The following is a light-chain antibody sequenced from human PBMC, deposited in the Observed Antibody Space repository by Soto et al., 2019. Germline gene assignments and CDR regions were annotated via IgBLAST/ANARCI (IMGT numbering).Light chain of an antibody. Sequence: EIVMTQSPVTLSVSPGERATLSCRASQSVGSHLAWYQQRPGQAPRLRIYGASYRATGIPPRFSGSGSGTDFTLTISSLQSEDFAVYYCQQYYNWPPVSFGPGTKVDIK. CDR1: QSVGSH. CDR3: QQYYNWPPVS. V-gene: IGKV3-15*01. J-gene: IGKJ3*01. CDR2: GAS.